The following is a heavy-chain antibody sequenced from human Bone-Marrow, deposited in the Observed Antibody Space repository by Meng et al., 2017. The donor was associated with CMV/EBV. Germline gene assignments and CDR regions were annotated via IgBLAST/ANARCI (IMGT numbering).Heavy chain of an antibody. CDR1: GFTFSSDA. J-gene: IGHJ4*02. D-gene: IGHD3-10*01. CDR2: ISSSSSYI. Sequence: GGSLRLACAASGFTFSSDAMSWVRQAPGKGLEWVSSISSSSSYIYYADSVTGRFTISRDNAKNSLYLQMNSLRGEDTAVYYCASSGPGAAEDDWGQGTLVTVSS. V-gene: IGHV3-21*01. CDR3: ASSGPGAAEDD.